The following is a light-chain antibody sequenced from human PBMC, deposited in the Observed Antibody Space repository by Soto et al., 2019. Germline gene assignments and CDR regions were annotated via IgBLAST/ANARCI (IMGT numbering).Light chain of an antibody. J-gene: IGKJ1*01. V-gene: IGKV1-27*01. CDR1: QGISNY. CDR3: QKYNSAPRT. CDR2: AAS. Sequence: DIQMTQSPSSLSASVGDRVTITCRASQGISNYLAWYQQKPGKVPKLLIYAASTLQSGVPSRFSGSRSGTDFTISISSLLPEDVATYYCQKYNSAPRTCGQGTKVEIK.